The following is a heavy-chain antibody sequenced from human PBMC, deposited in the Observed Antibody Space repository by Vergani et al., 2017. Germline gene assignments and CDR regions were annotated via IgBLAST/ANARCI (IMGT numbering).Heavy chain of an antibody. V-gene: IGHV4-39*07. Sequence: QLQLHKSGPGLVKPSETLSLTCTLSGGSISSSSHFWGWLRQTPGKGLEWIGSIYYSGSTYYNPSLKSRVTISVDTSKNQFSLKLSSVTAADTAVYYCARGRNWSSGWEYYYGMDVWGQGTTVTVSS. D-gene: IGHD6-19*01. CDR1: GGSISSSSHF. CDR2: IYYSGST. J-gene: IGHJ6*02. CDR3: ARGRNWSSGWEYYYGMDV.